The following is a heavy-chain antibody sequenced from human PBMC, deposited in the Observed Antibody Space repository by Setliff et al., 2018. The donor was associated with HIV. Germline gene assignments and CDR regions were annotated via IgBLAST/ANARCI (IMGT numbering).Heavy chain of an antibody. J-gene: IGHJ2*01. CDR2: ISRSSDEI. V-gene: IGHV3-21*01. CDR3: VRDYRWLNWFFDL. D-gene: IGHD6-19*01. Sequence: SLRLSCAASGFIFSSHSMNWVRQAPGKGLEWVSSISRSSDEIHYADSVKGRFTISRDNTKYSLYLQMNKVRAEDTAVYFCVRDYRWLNWFFDLWGRGTLVTVSS. CDR1: GFIFSSHS.